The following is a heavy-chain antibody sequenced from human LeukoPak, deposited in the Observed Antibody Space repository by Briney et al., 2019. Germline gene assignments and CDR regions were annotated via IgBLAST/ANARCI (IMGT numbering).Heavy chain of an antibody. Sequence: SVKVSCRASGGTFSSYAISWVRQAPGQGLEWMGRIIPIFGIANYAQKFQGRVTITADKSTSTAYMELSSLRSEDTAVYYCARAGYYYGSGSYYYYFDYWGQGTLVTVSS. D-gene: IGHD3-10*01. CDR3: ARAGYYYGSGSYYYYFDY. CDR2: IIPIFGIA. J-gene: IGHJ4*02. CDR1: GGTFSSYA. V-gene: IGHV1-69*04.